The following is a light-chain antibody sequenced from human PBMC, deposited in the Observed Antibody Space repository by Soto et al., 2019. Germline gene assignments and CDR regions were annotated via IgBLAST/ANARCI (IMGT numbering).Light chain of an antibody. CDR2: DAS. J-gene: IGKJ4*01. CDR1: QDINIY. Sequence: DIQMTQSPSSLSAFVGDRVTITCQASQDINIYLNWYQQRPGKAPKLLIYDASNLATGVPSRFSGGGSETDFTFNISSLQPEDTATYYDQQYGNLPLSFGGGTKVEIK. V-gene: IGKV1-33*01. CDR3: QQYGNLPLS.